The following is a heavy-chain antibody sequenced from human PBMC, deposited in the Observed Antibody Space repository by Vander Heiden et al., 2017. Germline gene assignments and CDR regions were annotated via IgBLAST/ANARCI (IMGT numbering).Heavy chain of an antibody. J-gene: IGHJ6*02. CDR1: GYAFINYG. CDR2: ISTYNGNT. V-gene: IGHV1-18*01. Sequence: QVQLVQSGAEVKKPGASVKVSCKASGYAFINYGITWVRQAPGQGLEWMGWISTYNGNTNYAENLQGRVTMTRDTSTSTGYMEVRSLRSDDTAVYYCARGGDYYGLDVWGHGTTVTVSS. D-gene: IGHD4-17*01. CDR3: ARGGDYYGLDV.